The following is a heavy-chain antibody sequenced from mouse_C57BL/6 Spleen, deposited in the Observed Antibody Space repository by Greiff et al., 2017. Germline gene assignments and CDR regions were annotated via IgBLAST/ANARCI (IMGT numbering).Heavy chain of an antibody. CDR1: GFTFSDYY. CDR2: INYDGSST. Sequence: EVKLMESEGGLVQPGSSMKLSCTASGFTFSDYYMAWVRQVPEKGLEWVANINYDGSSTYYLDSLKSRFIISRDNAKNILYLQMSSLKSEDTATYYCARDPLIYYYGSSYWYFDVWGTGTTVTVSS. CDR3: ARDPLIYYYGSSYWYFDV. V-gene: IGHV5-16*01. J-gene: IGHJ1*03. D-gene: IGHD1-1*01.